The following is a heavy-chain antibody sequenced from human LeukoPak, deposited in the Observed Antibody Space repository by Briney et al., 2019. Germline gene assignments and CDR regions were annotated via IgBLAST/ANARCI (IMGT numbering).Heavy chain of an antibody. Sequence: PSETLSLTCTVSGGSISSSNYYWGWIRQPPGKGLEWIGSIYYSGSTYYNPSLKSRVTISVDTSKNQFSLKLSSVTAADTAVYYCARQETMVRGVIIPYYFDYWGQGTLVTVSS. CDR2: IYYSGST. CDR3: ARQETMVRGVIIPYYFDY. J-gene: IGHJ4*02. V-gene: IGHV4-39*01. D-gene: IGHD3-10*01. CDR1: GGSISSSNYY.